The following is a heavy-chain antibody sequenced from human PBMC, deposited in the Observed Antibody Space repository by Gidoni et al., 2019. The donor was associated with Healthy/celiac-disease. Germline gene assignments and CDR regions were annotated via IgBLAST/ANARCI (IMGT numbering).Heavy chain of an antibody. V-gene: IGHV4-59*01. D-gene: IGHD6-13*01. CDR3: ARSVSWDPFDY. CDR2: IYYSGST. Sequence: QVQLQESGPGLVKPSETLSLTCTVSGGAISSYYWSWIRQPPGKGLEWIGYIYYSGSTNYNPSLKSRVTISVDTSKNQFSLKLSSVTAADTAVYYCARSVSWDPFDYWGQGTLVTVSS. CDR1: GGAISSYY. J-gene: IGHJ4*02.